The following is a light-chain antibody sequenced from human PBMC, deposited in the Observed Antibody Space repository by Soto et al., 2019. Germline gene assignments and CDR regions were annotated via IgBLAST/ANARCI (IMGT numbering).Light chain of an antibody. CDR3: QVWDSGSDHVV. J-gene: IGLJ3*02. CDR1: NTGSKS. V-gene: IGLV3-21*04. Sequence: SYELTQPPAVSVAPGKTATITCGGHNTGSKSVHWYQQKPGQAPVLVIYSDSDRLPAIPERFSGSNSGNTATLTINRVEAGDEADYYCQVWDSGSDHVVFGGGTKLTVL. CDR2: SDS.